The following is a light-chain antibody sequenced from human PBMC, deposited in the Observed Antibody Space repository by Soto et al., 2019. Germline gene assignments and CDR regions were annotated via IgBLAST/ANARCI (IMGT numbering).Light chain of an antibody. CDR1: QSISSW. Sequence: DIQMTQSPSTLSASVGDRVTITCRASQSISSWLAWYQQKPGKAPKLLIYKASSLESGVPSRSSGSGSGTEFTLTISSLQPDDFATYYCQQYNSDPYTFGQGTKLEIK. CDR3: QQYNSDPYT. V-gene: IGKV1-5*03. J-gene: IGKJ2*01. CDR2: KAS.